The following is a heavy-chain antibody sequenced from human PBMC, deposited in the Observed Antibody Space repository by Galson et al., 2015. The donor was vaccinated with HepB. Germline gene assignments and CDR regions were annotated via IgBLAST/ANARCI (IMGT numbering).Heavy chain of an antibody. J-gene: IGHJ3*02. Sequence: SVKVSCKASGGTFSSYAISWVRRAPGQGLEWMGGIIPILGIASYAQKFQGRVTITADKSTSTAYMELSSLRSADTAVYYCARDRSREHYYDSSGYEYAFDIWGQGTMVTVSS. CDR2: IIPILGIA. V-gene: IGHV1-69*10. CDR3: ARDRSREHYYDSSGYEYAFDI. D-gene: IGHD3-22*01. CDR1: GGTFSSYA.